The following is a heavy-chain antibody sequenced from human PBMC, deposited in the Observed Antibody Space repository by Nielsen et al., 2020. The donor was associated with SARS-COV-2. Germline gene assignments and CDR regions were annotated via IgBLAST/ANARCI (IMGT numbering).Heavy chain of an antibody. V-gene: IGHV4-31*03. J-gene: IGHJ6*03. CDR1: GGSISSGGYY. Sequence: LRLSCTVSGGSISSGGYYWSWIRQHPGKGLEWIGYIYYSGSTYYNPSLKSRVTISVDTSKNQFSLKLSSVTAADTAVYYCARVHYYYYMDVWGKGTTVTVSS. CDR3: ARVHYYYYMDV. CDR2: IYYSGST.